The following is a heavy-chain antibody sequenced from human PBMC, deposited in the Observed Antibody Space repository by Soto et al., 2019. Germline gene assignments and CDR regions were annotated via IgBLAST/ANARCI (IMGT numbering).Heavy chain of an antibody. V-gene: IGHV3-11*01. CDR1: GFTFSDYY. Sequence: PGGSLRLSCAASGFTFSDYYMSWIRQAPGKGLEWVSYISSSGSTIYYADSVKGRVTISRDNAKNSLYLQMNSLRAEDTAVYYCARDGATVTTNAFDIWGQGTMVTVSS. CDR3: ARDGATVTTNAFDI. D-gene: IGHD4-17*01. CDR2: ISSSGSTI. J-gene: IGHJ3*02.